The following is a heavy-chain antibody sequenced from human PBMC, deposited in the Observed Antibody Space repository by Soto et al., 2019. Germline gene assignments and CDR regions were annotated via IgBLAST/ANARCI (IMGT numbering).Heavy chain of an antibody. D-gene: IGHD6-13*01. CDR3: ANDGRTQQLGYYYYYYMDV. Sequence: EVQLLESGGGLVQPGGSLRLSCAASGFTFSSYAMSWVRQAPGKGLEWVSAISGSGGSTYYADSVKGRFTISRDNSKNTLYLQMNSLRAEDTAVYYCANDGRTQQLGYYYYYYMDVWGKGTTVTVSS. J-gene: IGHJ6*03. CDR2: ISGSGGST. V-gene: IGHV3-23*01. CDR1: GFTFSSYA.